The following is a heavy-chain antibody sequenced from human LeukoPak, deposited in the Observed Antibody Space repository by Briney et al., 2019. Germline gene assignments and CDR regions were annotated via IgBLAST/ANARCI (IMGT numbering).Heavy chain of an antibody. CDR1: GYTFTSYG. V-gene: IGHV1-18*01. CDR2: ISAYNGNT. CDR3: ARGGSYPQEKYYFDY. J-gene: IGHJ4*02. D-gene: IGHD1-26*01. Sequence: ASVKVSCKASGYTFTSYGISWVRQAPGQGLEWMGWISAYNGNTNYAQKLQGRVTMTTDTSTSTAYMELRSLRSDDTAVYYCARGGSYPQEKYYFDYWGQGTLVTVSS.